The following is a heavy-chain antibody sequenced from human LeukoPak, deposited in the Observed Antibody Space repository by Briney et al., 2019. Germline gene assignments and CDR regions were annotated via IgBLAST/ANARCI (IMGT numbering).Heavy chain of an antibody. CDR2: IRRRAYGGAA. CDR3: SRNGLVDFDY. CDR1: GFAFDDFA. J-gene: IGHJ4*02. V-gene: IGHV3-49*04. Sequence: PGGSLRLSCTTSGFAFDDFAMSWVRQPAGKGLDWVGFIRRRAYGGAAEYAASVKGRFIISRDDSKGIAYLQMNSLKTEDTAVYYCSRNGLVDFDYWGQGSRVIVSP.